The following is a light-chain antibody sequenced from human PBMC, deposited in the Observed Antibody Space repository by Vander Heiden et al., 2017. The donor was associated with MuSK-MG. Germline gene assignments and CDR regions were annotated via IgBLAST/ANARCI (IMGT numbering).Light chain of an antibody. CDR1: QAIRSA. V-gene: IGKV1-13*02. CDR2: DAS. Sequence: AIQLTQSPSSLSASVGDRVTIPFRASQAIRSALAWYQLRPGKVPKLLINDASRCESGVPSRCSGSGSGTDFTLTISSLQPEDSATYYCQQVKSYPVTFGHGTKVDIK. CDR3: QQVKSYPVT. J-gene: IGKJ3*01.